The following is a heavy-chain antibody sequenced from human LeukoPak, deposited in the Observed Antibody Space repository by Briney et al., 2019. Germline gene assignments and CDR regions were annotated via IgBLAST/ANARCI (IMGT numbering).Heavy chain of an antibody. Sequence: GGSLRLSCAASGFTFSSSSMHWVRQAPGKGLEWVAFIRHDGSNKYYADSVKGRFTISRDNSKSTLYLQMNSLRAEDTAVYYCAKDPLRWSTGYYFDYWGQGTLVTVSS. CDR3: AKDPLRWSTGYYFDY. J-gene: IGHJ4*02. V-gene: IGHV3-30*02. CDR2: IRHDGSNK. D-gene: IGHD4-23*01. CDR1: GFTFSSSS.